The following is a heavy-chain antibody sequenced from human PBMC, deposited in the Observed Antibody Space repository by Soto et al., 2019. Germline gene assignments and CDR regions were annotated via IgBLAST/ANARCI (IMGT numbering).Heavy chain of an antibody. J-gene: IGHJ4*02. CDR1: GFTVSSNY. D-gene: IGHD5-18*01. CDR2: IYSGGST. V-gene: IGHV3-66*01. Sequence: EVQLVESGGGLVQPGGSLRLSCAASGFTVSSNYMSWVRQAPGKGLEWVSVIYSGGSTYYADSVKGRFTISRDNSKNTQXLKMNSLRAEDTAVYYCARDRRYSDGYSTPQYFDYWGQGTLVTVSS. CDR3: ARDRRYSDGYSTPQYFDY.